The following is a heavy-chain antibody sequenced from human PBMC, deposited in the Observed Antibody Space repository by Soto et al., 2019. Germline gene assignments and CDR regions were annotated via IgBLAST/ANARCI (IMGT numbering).Heavy chain of an antibody. CDR3: TTSYGSGSYYYYYGMDV. V-gene: IGHV3-15*01. J-gene: IGHJ6*02. Sequence: GGPLRLSCAASGFTFSNAWMSWVRQASGKGLEWVGRIKSKTDGGTTDYAAPVKGRFTISRDDSKNTLYLQMNSLKTEDTAVYYCTTSYGSGSYYYYYGMDVWGQGTTVTVSS. CDR2: IKSKTDGGTT. CDR1: GFTFSNAW. D-gene: IGHD3-10*01.